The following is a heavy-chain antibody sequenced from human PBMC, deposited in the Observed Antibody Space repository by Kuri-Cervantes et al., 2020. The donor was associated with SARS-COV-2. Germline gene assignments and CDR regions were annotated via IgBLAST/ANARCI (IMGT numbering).Heavy chain of an antibody. V-gene: IGHV1-69*02. CDR3: ARGCSGGSCYGNFDY. CDR1: GGTFSSYT. Sequence: SVKVSCKASGGTFSSYTISWVRQVPGQGLEWMGRIIPILGIANYAQKFQGRVTITADKSTSTAYMELSSLRSEDTAVYYCARGCSGGSCYGNFDYWGQGTLVTVSS. J-gene: IGHJ4*02. CDR2: IIPILGIA. D-gene: IGHD2-15*01.